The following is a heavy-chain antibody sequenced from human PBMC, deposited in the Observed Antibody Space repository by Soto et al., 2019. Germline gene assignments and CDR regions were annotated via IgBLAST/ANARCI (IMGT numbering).Heavy chain of an antibody. CDR3: ARADCSGGSCYSYDY. J-gene: IGHJ4*02. Sequence: GASVKVSCKASGGTFSSYTISWVRQAPGQGLEWMGRIIPILGIANYAQKFQGRVTITADKSTSTAYMELSSLRSEDTAVYYCARADCSGGSCYSYDYWGQGTLVTVSS. CDR2: IIPILGIA. CDR1: GGTFSSYT. V-gene: IGHV1-69*02. D-gene: IGHD2-15*01.